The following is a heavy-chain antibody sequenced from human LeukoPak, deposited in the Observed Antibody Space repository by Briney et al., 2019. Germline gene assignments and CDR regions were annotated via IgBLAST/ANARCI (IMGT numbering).Heavy chain of an antibody. Sequence: GESLKISCKGSGYSFSGYRIGWVRQMPGKGLEWMGIIYPGDSDPRYSPSFQGQVTISADKSISTAYLQWSSLKASDAAMYYCARHYYDSTGYYYNWFDPWGQGTLVTVSS. CDR2: IYPGDSDP. CDR3: ARHYYDSTGYYYNWFDP. D-gene: IGHD3-22*01. J-gene: IGHJ5*02. CDR1: GYSFSGYR. V-gene: IGHV5-51*01.